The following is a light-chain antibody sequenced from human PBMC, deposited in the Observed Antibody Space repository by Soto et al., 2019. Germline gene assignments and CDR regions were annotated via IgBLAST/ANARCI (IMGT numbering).Light chain of an antibody. CDR3: QQYHNFPT. CDR1: QSIRNW. J-gene: IGKJ3*01. CDR2: EAS. V-gene: IGKV1-5*03. Sequence: DIQMTQSPSTLSASVGDRVTITCRASQSIRNWLAWNQQKPGKAPKVLIYEASRLQSGVPSRFSGSGSVTEFTLTINSLQPDDSATYYCQQYHNFPTFGPGTRVEIK.